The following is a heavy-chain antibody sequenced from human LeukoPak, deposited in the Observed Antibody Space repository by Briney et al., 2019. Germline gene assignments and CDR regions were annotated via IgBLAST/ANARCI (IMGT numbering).Heavy chain of an antibody. D-gene: IGHD4-17*01. J-gene: IGHJ3*02. Sequence: PGGSLRLSCAVSGLTFSSSWMDWVRQAPGKGLEWVANIKQDGSEKYYVDSVKGRFTISRDNAKNSLYLQMNSLRAEDTAVYYCARLWATVIDWGAFDIWGQGTMITVSS. CDR2: IKQDGSEK. CDR1: GLTFSSSW. CDR3: ARLWATVIDWGAFDI. V-gene: IGHV3-7*01.